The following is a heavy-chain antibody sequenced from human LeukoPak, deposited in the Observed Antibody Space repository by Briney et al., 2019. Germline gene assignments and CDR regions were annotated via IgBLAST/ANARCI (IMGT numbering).Heavy chain of an antibody. CDR1: GYTFTGYY. CDR3: AQLGYCSRSNCPPYYYYYMDV. CDR2: INPNSGGT. J-gene: IGHJ6*03. V-gene: IGHV1-2*02. Sequence: ASVKVSCKASGYTFTGYYMHWVRQAPGQGLEWMGWINPNSGGTNYAQKFQGRVTMTRDTSISTAYMELSRLRSDDTAVYYCAQLGYCSRSNCPPYYYYYMDVWGKGTTVTVSS. D-gene: IGHD2-2*01.